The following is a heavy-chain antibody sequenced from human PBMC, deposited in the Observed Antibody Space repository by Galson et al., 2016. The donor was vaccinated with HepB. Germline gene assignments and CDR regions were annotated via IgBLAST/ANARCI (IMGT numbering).Heavy chain of an antibody. Sequence: TLSLTCTVSGGSMNSDNYYWSWIRQHPAKGLEWIGYINYSGRTHYNPSLKSRVTISIDTSQNQFSLKLSSLTAADTAVYSCARVALVCGTATCYDYGMDVWGQASTVTVSS. V-gene: IGHV4-31*03. D-gene: IGHD2-2*01. CDR3: ARVALVCGTATCYDYGMDV. J-gene: IGHJ6*02. CDR2: INYSGRT. CDR1: GGSMNSDNYY.